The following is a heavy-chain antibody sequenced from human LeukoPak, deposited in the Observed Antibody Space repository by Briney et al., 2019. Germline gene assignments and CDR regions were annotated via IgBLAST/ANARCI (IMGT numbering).Heavy chain of an antibody. CDR1: GFAFSNYD. V-gene: IGHV3-13*01. CDR2: MGTTGDT. Sequence: GGSLRLSCAASGFAFSNYDFHWVRQVTGKRLEWVSGMGTTGDTYYPASVKGRFTISRENARNSLYLQMNSLRAEDTAIYYCAKEDWNYNTNWFDAWGQGALVTVSS. J-gene: IGHJ5*02. CDR3: AKEDWNYNTNWFDA. D-gene: IGHD1-7*01.